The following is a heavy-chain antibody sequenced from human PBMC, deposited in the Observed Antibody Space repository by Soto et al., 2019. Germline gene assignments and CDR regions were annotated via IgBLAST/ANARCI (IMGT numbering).Heavy chain of an antibody. D-gene: IGHD4-17*01. V-gene: IGHV3-11*01. CDR2: ISGSGSTT. J-gene: IGHJ4*02. Sequence: GVPLRLSCAASGFTFSDYYMNWIRQAPGKGLERLSYISGSGSTTYYADAVKGRFTISRDNAKNLLYLQLSRLRAEDAAVYYCASYGANRAYWGQGVLVTVSS. CDR3: ASYGANRAY. CDR1: GFTFSDYY.